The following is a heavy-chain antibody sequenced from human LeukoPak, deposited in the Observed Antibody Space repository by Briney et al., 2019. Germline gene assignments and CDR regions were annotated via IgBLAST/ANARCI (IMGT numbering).Heavy chain of an antibody. CDR2: TNSDGTST. J-gene: IGHJ4*02. Sequence: GGSLRLSCAASAFTFSSYWMHWVRQAPGKGLVWVSRTNSDGTSTSYTYSVKGRFTISRDNAKNTLYLQMKSLRAEDTAVYYCARGAVTYYFDYWGQGTLVTVSS. CDR1: AFTFSSYW. CDR3: ARGAVTYYFDY. V-gene: IGHV3-74*01. D-gene: IGHD4-11*01.